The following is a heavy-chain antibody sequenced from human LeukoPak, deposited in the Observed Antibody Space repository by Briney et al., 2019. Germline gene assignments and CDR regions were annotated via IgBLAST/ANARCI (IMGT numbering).Heavy chain of an antibody. CDR3: ARDPHRSDYYMDV. D-gene: IGHD6-6*01. CDR2: INPNNGGT. CDR1: GYTFTGFY. V-gene: IGHV1-2*02. J-gene: IGHJ6*03. Sequence: GASVKVSCKASGYTFTGFYIHWVRQAPGQGLEWIGWINPNNGGTTYSQKFQGRVTMTRDTSISSAYMELSRLRSDDTAVYYCARDPHRSDYYMDVWGKGTTVTVSS.